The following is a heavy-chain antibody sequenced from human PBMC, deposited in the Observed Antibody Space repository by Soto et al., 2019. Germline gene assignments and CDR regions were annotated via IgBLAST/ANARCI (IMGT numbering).Heavy chain of an antibody. D-gene: IGHD3-3*01. J-gene: IGHJ5*02. Sequence: QVQLVQSGAEVKKPGASVKVSCKASGYTFTSYGISWVRQAPGQGLEWMGWISAYNGNTNYAQKLQGRVTMTTDTSPGTADMELRSLRADDTAVYYCARDSTDGYYAFWSGYTNGAWFDPWGQGTLVTVSS. CDR3: ARDSTDGYYAFWSGYTNGAWFDP. CDR1: GYTFTSYG. V-gene: IGHV1-18*01. CDR2: ISAYNGNT.